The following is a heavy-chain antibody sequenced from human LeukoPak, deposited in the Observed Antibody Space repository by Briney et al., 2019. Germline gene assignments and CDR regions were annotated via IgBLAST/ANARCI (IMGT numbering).Heavy chain of an antibody. CDR2: IRSNGATT. V-gene: IGHV3-11*04. CDR1: GFTCSDYY. CDR3: GRSAGDFPENDY. D-gene: IGHD3-3*01. Sequence: GGSLRLSCAASGFTCSDYYMSWIRQAPGKGLEWISYIRSNGATTHYADSVKGRFTISRDNAKNSLYLQMNSLRDEDTAVYYCGRSAGDFPENDYWGQGTLVTVSS. J-gene: IGHJ4*02.